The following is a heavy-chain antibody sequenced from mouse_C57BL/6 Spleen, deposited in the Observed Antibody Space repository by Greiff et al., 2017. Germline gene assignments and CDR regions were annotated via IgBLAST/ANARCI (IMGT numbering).Heavy chain of an antibody. Sequence: EVKLVESGGDLVKPGGSLKLSCAASGFTFSSYGMSWVRQTPDKRLEWVATISSGGSYTYYPDSVKGRFPISRDNAKNTLYLQMSSLKSEDTAMDYCARDDYDGSSSWFAYWGQGTLVTFSA. V-gene: IGHV5-6*01. D-gene: IGHD1-1*01. CDR2: ISSGGSYT. CDR3: ARDDYDGSSSWFAY. CDR1: GFTFSSYG. J-gene: IGHJ3*01.